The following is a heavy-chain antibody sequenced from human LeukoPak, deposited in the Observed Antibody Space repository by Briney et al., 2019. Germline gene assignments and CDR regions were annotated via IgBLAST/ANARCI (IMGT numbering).Heavy chain of an antibody. CDR1: GFTFSMYW. J-gene: IGHJ5*02. CDR2: TNSDGSDT. V-gene: IGHV3-74*01. Sequence: PGGSLRLSCAASGFTFSMYWMHWVRQAPGEGLGWVSRTNSDGSDTIHTDSVKGRFTISRDHAKNTLYLQMNSLSAEDAAVYYCARGGGRGCSGGSCSPTWFDPWGQGTLVTVSS. D-gene: IGHD2-15*01. CDR3: ARGGGRGCSGGSCSPTWFDP.